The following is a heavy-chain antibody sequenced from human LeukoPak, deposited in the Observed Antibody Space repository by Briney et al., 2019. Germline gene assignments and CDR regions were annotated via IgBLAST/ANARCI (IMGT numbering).Heavy chain of an antibody. D-gene: IGHD2-21*01. CDR3: ARAPITLYCDGCGHVDS. CDR1: RYSSSGYF. CDR2: VHPNSGIT. V-gene: IGHV1-2*02. Sequence: ASVKVSCMASRYSSSGYFMHSVRQAPGQGLEWMGWVHPNSGITNYAQKFQGRVTMTRDPSITTAYMELRSLISDDTAVYYCARAPITLYCDGCGHVDSWGPGTMLTVSS. J-gene: IGHJ3*02.